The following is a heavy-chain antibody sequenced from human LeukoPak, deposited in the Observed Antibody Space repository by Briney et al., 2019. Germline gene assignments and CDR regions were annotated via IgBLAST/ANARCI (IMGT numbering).Heavy chain of an antibody. CDR1: GYTFTSYD. Sequence: ASVKVSCKASGYTFTSYDINWVRQATGQGLEWMGWISAYNGNTNYAQKLQGRVTMTTDTSTSTAYMELSSLRSEDTAVYYCAADPPLVGATGGFDYWGQGTLVTVSS. V-gene: IGHV1-18*01. CDR3: AADPPLVGATGGFDY. CDR2: ISAYNGNT. J-gene: IGHJ4*02. D-gene: IGHD1-26*01.